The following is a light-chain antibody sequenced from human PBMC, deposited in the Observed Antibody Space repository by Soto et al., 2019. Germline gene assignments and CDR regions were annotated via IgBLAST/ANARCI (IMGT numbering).Light chain of an antibody. V-gene: IGKV3-20*01. J-gene: IGKJ1*01. CDR1: QIVSTTY. CDR2: AAS. Sequence: EIVLTQSPGTLSLSPGERATLSCRASQIVSTTYLAWYQQKPDQAPRLLIYAASTRATGIPDRFSGSGSGTDFTLTISRLEPEDFAVYYCQQYDTSPRTFGQGTKVEIK. CDR3: QQYDTSPRT.